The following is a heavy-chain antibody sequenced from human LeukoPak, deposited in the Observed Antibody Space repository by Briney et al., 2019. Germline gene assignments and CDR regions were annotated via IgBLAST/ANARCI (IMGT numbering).Heavy chain of an antibody. CDR3: ARGYDYYYYGMDV. D-gene: IGHD5-12*01. CDR1: GFTFSSYA. J-gene: IGHJ6*02. V-gene: IGHV3-30-3*01. CDR2: ISYDGNNK. Sequence: PGRSLRLSCAASGFTFSSYAMYWVRQAPGTGPEWVAVISYDGNNKYYADSVKGRFTISRDNSKNTLYLQMNSLRAEDTAVYYCARGYDYYYYGMDVWGQGTTVTVSS.